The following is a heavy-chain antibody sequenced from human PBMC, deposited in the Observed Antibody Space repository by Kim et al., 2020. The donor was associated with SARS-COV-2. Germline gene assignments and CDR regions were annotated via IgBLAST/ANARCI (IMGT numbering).Heavy chain of an antibody. CDR1: GFTFSSYS. D-gene: IGHD2-21*02. CDR2: ISSSSSTI. J-gene: IGHJ6*02. Sequence: GGSLRLSCAASGFTFSSYSMNWVRQAPGKGLEWVSYISSSSSTIYYADSVKGRFTISRDNAKNSLYLQMNSLRDEDTAVYYCARDPRGDFYEPYYYYGMDVWGQGTTVTVSS. CDR3: ARDPRGDFYEPYYYYGMDV. V-gene: IGHV3-48*02.